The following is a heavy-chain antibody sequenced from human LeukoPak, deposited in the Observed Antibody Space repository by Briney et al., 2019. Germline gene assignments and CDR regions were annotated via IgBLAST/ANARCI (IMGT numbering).Heavy chain of an antibody. D-gene: IGHD6-19*01. V-gene: IGHV1-18*01. CDR3: ARGEGIESSGWTSFDY. CDR2: ISAYNGNT. CDR1: GYTSTSYG. J-gene: IGHJ4*02. Sequence: GASVKVSCKASGYTSTSYGISWVRQAPGQGLEWMGWISAYNGNTNYAQKLQGRVTMTTDTSTSTAYMELRSLRSDDTAVYYCARGEGIESSGWTSFDYWGQGTLVTVSS.